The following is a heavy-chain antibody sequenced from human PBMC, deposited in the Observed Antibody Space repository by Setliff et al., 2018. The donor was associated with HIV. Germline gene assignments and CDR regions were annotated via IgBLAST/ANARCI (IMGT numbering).Heavy chain of an antibody. CDR3: AQGDGYPFNWFDS. V-gene: IGHV4-39*01. Sequence: SETLSLTCTVSGGSINSSTYYWGWIRQPPGKGLEWIGSFYYSGRTYYSPSLRSRVTISVDTSKSTVYLQMNSLTDEDTAVYYCAQGDGYPFNWFDSWGQGTQVTVSS. D-gene: IGHD6-25*01. J-gene: IGHJ5*01. CDR1: GGSINSSTYY. CDR2: FYYSGRT.